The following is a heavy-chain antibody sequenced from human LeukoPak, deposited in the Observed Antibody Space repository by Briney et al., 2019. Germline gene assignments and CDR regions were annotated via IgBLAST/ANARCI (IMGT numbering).Heavy chain of an antibody. J-gene: IGHJ4*02. CDR2: FGTIADRT. Sequence: GGSLRLSCGGSGFRFGSDARSWRRQAPGKGLEWVSTFGTIADRTYYADSVRGRFTISRDNSKNTLYLQVNSLRVEDTAIYYCANRGVRELHYFDSWGQGTLVTVSS. V-gene: IGHV3-23*01. CDR1: GFRFGSDA. CDR3: ANRGVRELHYFDS. D-gene: IGHD1-7*01.